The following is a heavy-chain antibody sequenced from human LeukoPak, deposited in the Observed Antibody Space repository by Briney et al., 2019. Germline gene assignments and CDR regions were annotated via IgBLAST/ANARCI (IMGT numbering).Heavy chain of an antibody. Sequence: GGSLRLSCAASGFTFSSYGMHWVRQAPGKGLEWVAVISYDGSNKYYADSVKGRFTISRDNSKNTLYLQMNSLRAEDTAVYYCARDIASTRMDVWGQGTTVSVSS. CDR1: GFTFSSYG. V-gene: IGHV3-30*03. D-gene: IGHD2-15*01. J-gene: IGHJ6*02. CDR2: ISYDGSNK. CDR3: ARDIASTRMDV.